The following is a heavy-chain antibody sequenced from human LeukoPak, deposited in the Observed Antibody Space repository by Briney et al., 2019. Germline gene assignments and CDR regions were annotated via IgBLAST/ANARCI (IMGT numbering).Heavy chain of an antibody. V-gene: IGHV4-59*08. Sequence: SETLSLTCTVSGGSISSYYWSWIRQPPGKGLEWIGYIYYSGSTNYNPSLKSRVTISVDTSKNQFSLKLSSVTAADTAVYYCARHGYSSGWYNVRGWFDPWGQGTLVTVSS. CDR2: IYYSGST. J-gene: IGHJ5*02. CDR3: ARHGYSSGWYNVRGWFDP. CDR1: GGSISSYY. D-gene: IGHD6-19*01.